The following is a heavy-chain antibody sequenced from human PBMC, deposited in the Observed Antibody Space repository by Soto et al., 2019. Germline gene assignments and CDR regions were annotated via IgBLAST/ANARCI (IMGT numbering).Heavy chain of an antibody. D-gene: IGHD6-13*01. CDR1: GGSISGFQ. J-gene: IGHJ4*02. V-gene: IGHV4-59*08. Sequence: SETLSLTCTVSGGSISGFQWSWIRQPPGKGLEWIGSIYYSETTNNNPSLKSRVTIAVDTSTSQVSLKLASVTAGDTAVYDCARSNTRYSSPDYWGQGSLVTSPQ. CDR3: ARSNTRYSSPDY. CDR2: IYYSETT.